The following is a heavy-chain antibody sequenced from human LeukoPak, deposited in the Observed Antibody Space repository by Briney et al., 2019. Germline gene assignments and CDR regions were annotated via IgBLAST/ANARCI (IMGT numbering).Heavy chain of an antibody. CDR1: GYTFPSQW. CDR3: ARHGKYSSGSHYFDS. CDR2: IYPGDSDT. V-gene: IGHV5-51*01. J-gene: IGHJ4*02. Sequence: GEPLDISCQGSGYTFPSQWIAWVRQMPGKGLEWMGIIYPGDSDTTYSPSFQGQVTISVDKSISTAYLRWSSLQASDTAIYYCARHGKYSSGSHYFDSWGQGTLVTVSS. D-gene: IGHD6-19*01.